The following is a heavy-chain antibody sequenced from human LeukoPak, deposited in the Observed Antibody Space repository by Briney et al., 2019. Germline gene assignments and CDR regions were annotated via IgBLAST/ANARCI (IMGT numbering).Heavy chain of an antibody. D-gene: IGHD3-22*01. V-gene: IGHV1-2*02. J-gene: IGHJ4*02. Sequence: ASVKVSCKASGYTFTGYYMHWVRQAPGQGLEWMGWINPNSGGTNYAQKFQGRVTMTSDTSISTAYMQLSILRSDDTAVYYCARGRDSAYYYSFDYWGQGTLVTVSS. CDR3: ARGRDSAYYYSFDY. CDR2: INPNSGGT. CDR1: GYTFTGYY.